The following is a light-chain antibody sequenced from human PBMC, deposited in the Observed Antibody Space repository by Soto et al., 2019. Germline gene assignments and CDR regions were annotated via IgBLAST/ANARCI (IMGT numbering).Light chain of an antibody. V-gene: IGKV3-11*01. J-gene: IGKJ3*01. CDR2: DAS. CDR3: QQRSNWPLT. CDR1: KSVNSY. Sequence: EIVLTQSPATLSLSPGERATLSCRASKSVNSYLAWYQQKPGQAPRLLIYDASNRATGIPARFSGSGSGTDFTLTISSLEPEDFAVYYCQQRSNWPLTFGPGTKVDIK.